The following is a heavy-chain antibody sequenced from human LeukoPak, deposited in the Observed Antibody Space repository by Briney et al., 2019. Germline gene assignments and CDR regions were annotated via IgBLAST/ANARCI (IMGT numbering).Heavy chain of an antibody. CDR2: IYSGGST. V-gene: IGHV3-66*01. CDR1: GFTVSSNY. D-gene: IGHD1-14*01. Sequence: AGGSLRLSCAASGFTVSSNYMSWVRQAPGKGLEWVSIIYSGGSTYYADSVKGRFTISRDNAKNSLYLQMNSLRAEDTAVYYCTRDNNRKDDYWGQGTLVTVSS. CDR3: TRDNNRKDDY. J-gene: IGHJ4*02.